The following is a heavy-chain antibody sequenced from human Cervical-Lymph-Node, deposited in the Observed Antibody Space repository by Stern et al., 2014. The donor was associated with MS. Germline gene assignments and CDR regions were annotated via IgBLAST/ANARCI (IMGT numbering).Heavy chain of an antibody. CDR1: GFTFSSYG. Sequence: VQLVESGGGVVQPGRSLRLSCAASGFTFSSYGMHWVRQAPGKGLECVAVIWYDGSNKYYADSVKGRFTISRDNSKNTLYLQMNSLRAEDTAVYYCARDRHDLGYCSGGSCYLPDYWGQGTLVTVSS. J-gene: IGHJ4*02. V-gene: IGHV3-33*01. CDR2: IWYDGSNK. D-gene: IGHD2-15*01. CDR3: ARDRHDLGYCSGGSCYLPDY.